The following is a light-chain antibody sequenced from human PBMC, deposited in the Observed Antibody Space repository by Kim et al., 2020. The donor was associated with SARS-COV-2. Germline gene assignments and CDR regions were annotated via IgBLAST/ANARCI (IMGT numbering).Light chain of an antibody. J-gene: IGKJ1*01. Sequence: SATGGDRVTITCRASQSISSWLAWYQQKPGKAPKLLFYKASSLESGVPSRFSGSGSGTEFTLTISSLQPDDFATYYCQQYNSYWTFGQGTKVEIK. CDR2: KAS. CDR3: QQYNSYWT. V-gene: IGKV1-5*03. CDR1: QSISSW.